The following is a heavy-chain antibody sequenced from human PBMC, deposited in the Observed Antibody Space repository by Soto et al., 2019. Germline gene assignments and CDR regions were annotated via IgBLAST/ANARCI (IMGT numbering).Heavy chain of an antibody. CDR1: GASISSGNYY. CDR2: IYHRGTT. V-gene: IGHV4-31*03. Sequence: QVQLQESGPGLVKPSQTPSLTCTVSGASISSGNYYWNWVRQYPGKGLEWVGYIYHRGTTYYNPSLKSRLSISLDPSKNQSSLKVSSVTAADTAVYYCARASFDYLWLYDYWGQGTLVTVSS. D-gene: IGHD3-9*01. CDR3: ARASFDYLWLYDY. J-gene: IGHJ4*02.